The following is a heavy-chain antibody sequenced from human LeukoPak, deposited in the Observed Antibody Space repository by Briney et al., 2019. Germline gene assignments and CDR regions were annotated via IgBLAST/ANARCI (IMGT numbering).Heavy chain of an antibody. Sequence: SETLSLTCVVSGGFISSPNYWTWVRQPPGKGLEWIGEIYYGGTTHYNPSLKSRVTMSVDISNNQFSLTLTSVTAADTAVYYCARGLNYDLDPWGQGTLVTVSS. V-gene: IGHV4-4*02. CDR3: ARGLNYDLDP. CDR1: GGFISSPNY. D-gene: IGHD1-7*01. J-gene: IGHJ5*02. CDR2: IYYGGTT.